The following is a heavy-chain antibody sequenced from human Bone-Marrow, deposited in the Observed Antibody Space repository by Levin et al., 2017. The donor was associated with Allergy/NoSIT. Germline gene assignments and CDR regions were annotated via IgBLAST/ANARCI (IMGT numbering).Heavy chain of an antibody. CDR3: TSLPAVSLVGMDV. J-gene: IGHJ6*02. V-gene: IGHV3-73*01. D-gene: IGHD6-13*01. CDR2: ISSNANSYAS. CDR1: GFTFSGSA. Sequence: GGSLRLSCAASGFTFSGSAMHWVRQAPGKGLEWVGRISSNANSYASAYAASVKGRFTISRDDAKNTANLQMNSLKTQGTAVYYCTSLPAVSLVGMDVWGQGTTVTVSS.